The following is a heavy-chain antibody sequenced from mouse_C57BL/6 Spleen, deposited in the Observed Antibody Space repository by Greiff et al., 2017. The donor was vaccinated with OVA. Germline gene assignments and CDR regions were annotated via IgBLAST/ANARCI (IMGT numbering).Heavy chain of an antibody. CDR1: GFNIKDYY. D-gene: IGHD2-4*01. CDR3: TNREDYAGAMDY. CDR2: IDPEDGDT. J-gene: IGHJ4*01. V-gene: IGHV14-1*01. Sequence: VQLQQSGAELVRPGASVKLSCTASGFNIKDYYMHWVKQRPEQGLEWIGRIDPEDGDTEYAPKFQGKATMTADTASNTAYLQLSSLTAEDTAVYYCTNREDYAGAMDYWGQGTAVTVSS.